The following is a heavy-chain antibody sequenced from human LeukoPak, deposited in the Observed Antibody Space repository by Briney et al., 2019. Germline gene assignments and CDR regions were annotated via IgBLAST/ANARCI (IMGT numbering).Heavy chain of an antibody. V-gene: IGHV4-31*03. Sequence: SETLSLTCTVSGGSISSGGYYWSWIRQHPGKGLEWIGYIYYSGSTYYNPSLKSRVTISVDTSKNQFSLKLSSVTAADTAVYYCARDLLMTTMNWFDPWGQGTMVTVSS. D-gene: IGHD5-24*01. J-gene: IGHJ5*02. CDR2: IYYSGST. CDR3: ARDLLMTTMNWFDP. CDR1: GGSISSGGYY.